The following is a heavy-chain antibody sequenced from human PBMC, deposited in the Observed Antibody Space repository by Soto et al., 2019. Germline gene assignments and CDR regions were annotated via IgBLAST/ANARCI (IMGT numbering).Heavy chain of an antibody. D-gene: IGHD6-13*01. V-gene: IGHV4-39*01. Sequence: QLQLQESGPGLVKPSETLSLTCTVSGGSISSSSYYWGWIRQPPGKGLEWIGSIYYSGSTYYNPSLKSRVTISVDTSKNQFSLKLSSVTAADTAVYYCARLPWGEQQLVLNRYMDVWGKGTTVTVSS. CDR2: IYYSGST. CDR3: ARLPWGEQQLVLNRYMDV. CDR1: GGSISSSSYY. J-gene: IGHJ6*03.